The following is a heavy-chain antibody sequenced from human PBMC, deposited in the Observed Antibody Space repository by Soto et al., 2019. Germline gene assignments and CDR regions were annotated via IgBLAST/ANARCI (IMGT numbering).Heavy chain of an antibody. D-gene: IGHD6-19*01. J-gene: IGHJ4*02. Sequence: SETLSLTCAVYGGSFSGYYWSWIRQPPGKGLEWIGEINHSGSTNYNPSLKSRVTISVDTSKNQFSLKLSSVTAADTAVYYCARAYIAVAALDYWGQGTLVTVSS. V-gene: IGHV4-34*01. CDR2: INHSGST. CDR3: ARAYIAVAALDY. CDR1: GGSFSGYY.